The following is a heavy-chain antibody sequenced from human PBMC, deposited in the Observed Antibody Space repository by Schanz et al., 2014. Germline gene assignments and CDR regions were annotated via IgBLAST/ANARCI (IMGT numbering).Heavy chain of an antibody. CDR2: ISYDGNTK. Sequence: QVQLVESGGGVVQPGRSLRLSCVTSGFTFSGYGMHWARQAPGNGLEWVAHISYDGNTKYYADSVKGRFTISRDNSKNTLYLQMNSLRADDTAVYYCARDSGSHYLVDYWGQGTLXTVSS. J-gene: IGHJ4*02. CDR3: ARDSGSHYLVDY. V-gene: IGHV3-30*03. D-gene: IGHD1-26*01. CDR1: GFTFSGYG.